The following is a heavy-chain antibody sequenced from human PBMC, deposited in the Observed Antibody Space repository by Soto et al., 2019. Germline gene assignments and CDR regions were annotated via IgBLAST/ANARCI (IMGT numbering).Heavy chain of an antibody. CDR3: ARDEWQLLWSVSWFDS. D-gene: IGHD2-15*01. Sequence: PSETLSLTCAVSGGSISNHSCWSWIRQTPGKGLEWIGYIYHTGNTNYNPSLRSRVSISVDKSKSQFSLKLSSVTAADPAVYFCARDEWQLLWSVSWFDSWGQGTLVTVSS. CDR1: GGSISNHSC. V-gene: IGHV4-4*02. J-gene: IGHJ5*01. CDR2: IYHTGNT.